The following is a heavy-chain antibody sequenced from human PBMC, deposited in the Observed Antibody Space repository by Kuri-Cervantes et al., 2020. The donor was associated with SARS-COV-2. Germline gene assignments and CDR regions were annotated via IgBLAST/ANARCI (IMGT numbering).Heavy chain of an antibody. V-gene: IGHV3-7*01. CDR1: GFTFSSYW. CDR2: IKQDGSEK. D-gene: IGHD2-21*01. J-gene: IGHJ4*02. CDR3: ARGRFRDY. Sequence: GESLKISCTASGFTFSSYWMSWVRQAPGKGLEWVANIKQDGSEKYYVDSVKGRFTISRDNAKNSLYLQMNSLRAEDTAVYYCARGRFRDYWGQGTLVTVSS.